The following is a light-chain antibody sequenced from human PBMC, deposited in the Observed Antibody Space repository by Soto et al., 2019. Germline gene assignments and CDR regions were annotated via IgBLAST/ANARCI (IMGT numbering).Light chain of an antibody. J-gene: IGKJ1*01. V-gene: IGKV3-20*01. Sequence: EIVLTQSPGTLSLSPGERATLSCRASQSVSSNYLAWYQQKPGQAPRLLIYDASSRATGIPDRFSGSGSGTDFTLTISRLEPEDFAVFYCHQYGSSPQTFGQGTKVDIK. CDR1: QSVSSNY. CDR2: DAS. CDR3: HQYGSSPQT.